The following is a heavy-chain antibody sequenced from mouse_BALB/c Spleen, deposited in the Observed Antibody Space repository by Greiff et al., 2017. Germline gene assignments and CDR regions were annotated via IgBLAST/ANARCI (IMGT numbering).Heavy chain of an antibody. CDR1: GYTFTSYW. J-gene: IGHJ3*01. CDR3: ARSGGDGKEFAY. D-gene: IGHD2-1*01. CDR2: IYPGDGDT. Sequence: VQLQQSGAELARPGASVKLSCKASGYTFTSYWMQWVKQRPGQGLEWIGAIYPGDGDTRYTQKFKGKATLTADKSSSTAYMQLSSLASEDSAVYYCARSGGDGKEFAYWGQGTLVTVSA. V-gene: IGHV1-87*01.